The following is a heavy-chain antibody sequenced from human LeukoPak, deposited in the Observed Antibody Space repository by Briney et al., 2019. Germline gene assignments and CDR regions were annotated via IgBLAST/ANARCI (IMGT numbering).Heavy chain of an antibody. D-gene: IGHD5-12*01. Sequence: PGGSLRLSCAASGFTVSSNYMSWVRQAPGKGLECVSLIYSGGTTYYADSVKGRFTISRDNSKNTLYLQMNSLRAEDTAVYYCARDGSGYAENSADYFDYWGQGTLVTVSS. CDR2: IYSGGTT. CDR3: ARDGSGYAENSADYFDY. V-gene: IGHV3-53*01. CDR1: GFTVSSNY. J-gene: IGHJ4*02.